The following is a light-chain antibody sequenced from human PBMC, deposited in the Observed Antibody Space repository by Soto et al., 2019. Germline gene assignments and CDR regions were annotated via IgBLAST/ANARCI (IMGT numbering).Light chain of an antibody. J-gene: IGLJ1*01. Sequence: QSVLTQPRSVSGSPGQSVTISCTGTSSDVGGFNSVSWYQQHPGKAPKLMIYDVNKRPSGVPDRFSGSKSGSTASLTISGLQAEDEADYYCCSYAGSYSYAFATGTEVTVL. CDR2: DVN. CDR3: CSYAGSYSYA. V-gene: IGLV2-11*01. CDR1: SSDVGGFNS.